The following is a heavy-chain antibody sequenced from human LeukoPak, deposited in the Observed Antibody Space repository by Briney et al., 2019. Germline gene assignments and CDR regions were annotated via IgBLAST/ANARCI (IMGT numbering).Heavy chain of an antibody. D-gene: IGHD2-2*01. V-gene: IGHV3-7*01. J-gene: IGHJ4*02. CDR3: ARGSYCSSTSCYFFDY. Sequence: GGSLRLSCAASGFTFSSYAMHWVRQAPGKGLEWVANIKQDGSEKYYVDSVKGRFTISRDNAKNSLYLQMNSLRAEDTAVYYCARGSYCSSTSCYFFDYWGQGTLVTVSS. CDR1: GFTFSSYA. CDR2: IKQDGSEK.